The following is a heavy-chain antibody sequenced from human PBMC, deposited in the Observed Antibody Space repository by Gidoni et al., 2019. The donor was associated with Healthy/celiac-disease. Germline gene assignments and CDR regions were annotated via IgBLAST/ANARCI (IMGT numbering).Heavy chain of an antibody. CDR3: ARGSGYYDAFDI. J-gene: IGHJ3*02. CDR2: IYHSGST. D-gene: IGHD3-22*01. Sequence: QVQLPESGPGLVKPSGTLSLTCAGSGGSISSRNWWSWVRQPPGKGLEWIGEIYHSGSTNYNPALKSRVTISGDKSKNQFSLKLSSVAAADTAVYYCARGSGYYDAFDIWGQGTMVTVSS. V-gene: IGHV4-4*02. CDR1: GGSISSRNW.